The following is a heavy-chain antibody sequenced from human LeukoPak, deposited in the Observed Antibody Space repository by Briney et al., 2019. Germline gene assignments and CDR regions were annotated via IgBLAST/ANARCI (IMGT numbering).Heavy chain of an antibody. J-gene: IGHJ1*01. V-gene: IGHV3-7*01. D-gene: IGHD2-21*02. CDR2: INPDGRDT. Sequence: GGSLRLSCVVSGFTFNRCWMNWVRQAPGKGLEWVAHINPDGRDTYYVDSVKGRFIISRDNAQNSMYLQMNSLRVEDTAVYYCTSWGDTTAEYFQRWGQGTLVTVSS. CDR1: GFTFNRCW. CDR3: TSWGDTTAEYFQR.